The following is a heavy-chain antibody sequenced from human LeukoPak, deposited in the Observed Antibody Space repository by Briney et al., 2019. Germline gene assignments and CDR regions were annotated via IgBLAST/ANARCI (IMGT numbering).Heavy chain of an antibody. CDR1: GFTFSSYW. CDR2: IKQDGSEK. CDR3: AKGVKVPLLRYFSYYMDV. Sequence: GGSLRLSCAASGFTFSSYWMSWVRQAPGKGLEWVANIKQDGSEKYYVDSVKGRFTISRDNAKNSLYLQMNSLRAEDTAVYYCAKGVKVPLLRYFSYYMDVWGKGTTVTISS. V-gene: IGHV3-7*01. J-gene: IGHJ6*03. D-gene: IGHD3-9*01.